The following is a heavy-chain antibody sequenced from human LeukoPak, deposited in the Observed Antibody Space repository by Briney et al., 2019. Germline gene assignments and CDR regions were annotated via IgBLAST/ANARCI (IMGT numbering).Heavy chain of an antibody. V-gene: IGHV3-30*15. D-gene: IGHD3-10*01. J-gene: IGHJ5*02. CDR2: SYDGSSK. CDR3: ARNPAAWFGELSSWFDP. Sequence: SYDGSSKYYADSVKGRFTISRDNSKSTLYLQLSSLKIDDSAVYYCARNPAAWFGELSSWFDPWGQGTLVTVSS.